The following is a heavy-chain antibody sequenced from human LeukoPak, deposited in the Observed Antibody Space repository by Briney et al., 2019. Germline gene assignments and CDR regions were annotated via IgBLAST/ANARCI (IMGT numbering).Heavy chain of an antibody. CDR3: ARLRYLDY. CDR2: IKQDGSEK. CDR1: GFTFSTYW. J-gene: IGHJ4*02. V-gene: IGHV3-7*01. Sequence: GGSLRVSCAASGFTFSTYWMSWVRQAPGKGLEWVANIKQDGSEKNYVDSVKGRFTISRDNAKSSLYLQMNSLRAEDTAVYYCARLRYLDYWGQGTLVTVFS.